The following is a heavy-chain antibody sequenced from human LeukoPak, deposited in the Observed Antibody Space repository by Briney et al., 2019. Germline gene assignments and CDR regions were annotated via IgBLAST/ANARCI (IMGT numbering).Heavy chain of an antibody. CDR1: GFTFDDYT. J-gene: IGHJ4*02. D-gene: IGHD5-12*01. CDR2: ISWDGGST. CDR3: AKDLGYDSRVDFDY. V-gene: IGHV3-43*01. Sequence: GGSLRLSCAASGFTFDDYTMHWVRQAPGRGLEWVSLISWDGGSTYYADSVKGRFTISRDNSKNSLYLQMNSLRTEDTALYYCAKDLGYDSRVDFDYWGQGTLVTVSS.